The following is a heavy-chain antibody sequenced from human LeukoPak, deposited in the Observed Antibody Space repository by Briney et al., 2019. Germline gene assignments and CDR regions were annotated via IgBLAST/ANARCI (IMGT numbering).Heavy chain of an antibody. CDR3: ARDGCRGGSCYSDY. V-gene: IGHV1-18*04. D-gene: IGHD2-15*01. Sequence: ASVKVSCKASGYTFTSYYMHWVRQAPGQGLEWMGWISAYNDNRRNAQKFQGRVTMTTDTSTSTAYMELRSLRSDDTAVYYCARDGCRGGSCYSDYWGQGTLVTVSS. CDR2: ISAYNDNR. CDR1: GYTFTSYY. J-gene: IGHJ4*02.